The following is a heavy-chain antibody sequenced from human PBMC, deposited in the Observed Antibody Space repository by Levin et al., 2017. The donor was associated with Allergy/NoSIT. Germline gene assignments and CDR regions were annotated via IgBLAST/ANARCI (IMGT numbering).Heavy chain of an antibody. CDR1: GGPISDYY. D-gene: IGHD2-15*01. V-gene: IGHV4-59*13. CDR3: ARAGIKCRGGSCDDLPLAY. J-gene: IGHJ4*02. Sequence: TGGSLRLSCTVSGGPISDYYWSWIRQPPGKGLECIGFISYTGTSNYNPSLKSRVSISVDTSKNQFSLRLRSVTTADTAVYYCARAGIKCRGGSCDDLPLAYWGQGTLVSVSS. CDR2: ISYTGTS.